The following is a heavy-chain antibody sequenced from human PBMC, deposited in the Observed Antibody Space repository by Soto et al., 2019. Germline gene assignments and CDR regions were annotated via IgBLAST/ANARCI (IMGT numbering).Heavy chain of an antibody. V-gene: IGHV1-69*06. CDR3: ASRAGYYDSSGYYYGY. D-gene: IGHD3-22*01. CDR2: IIPIFGTA. CDR1: GGTFSSYA. J-gene: IGHJ4*02. Sequence: SVKVSCKASGGTFSSYAISWVRQAPGQGLEWMGGIIPIFGTANYAQKFQGRVTITADKSTSTAYMELSSLRSEDTAVYYCASRAGYYDSSGYYYGYWGQGTLVTVS.